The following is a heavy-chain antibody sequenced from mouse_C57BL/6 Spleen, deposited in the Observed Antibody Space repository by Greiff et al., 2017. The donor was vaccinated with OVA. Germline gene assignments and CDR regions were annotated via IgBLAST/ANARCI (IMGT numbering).Heavy chain of an antibody. CDR3: ARDGGSYWYFDV. CDR1: GFTFSDYY. D-gene: IGHD1-1*02. V-gene: IGHV5-16*01. J-gene: IGHJ1*03. Sequence: EVKLMESEGGLVQPGSSMKLSCTASGFTFSDYYMAWVRQVPEKGLEWVANINYDGSSTYYLDSLKSRFIISRDNAKNILYLQMSSLKSEDTATYYCARDGGSYWYFDVWGTGTTVTVSS. CDR2: INYDGSST.